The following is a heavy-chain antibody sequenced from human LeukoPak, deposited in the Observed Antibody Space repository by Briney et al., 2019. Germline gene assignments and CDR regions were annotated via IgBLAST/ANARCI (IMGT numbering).Heavy chain of an antibody. J-gene: IGHJ3*02. Sequence: ASVKVSCKASNYTFTSYGISWVRQAPGQGLEWMAWINAYNGDTNYAQKLQGRVTMTTDTSTSTAYMELRSLRSDDTAVYYCASLSPTVVPAARDAFDIWGQGTMVTVSS. CDR3: ASLSPTVVPAARDAFDI. CDR1: NYTFTSYG. D-gene: IGHD2-2*01. V-gene: IGHV1-18*01. CDR2: INAYNGDT.